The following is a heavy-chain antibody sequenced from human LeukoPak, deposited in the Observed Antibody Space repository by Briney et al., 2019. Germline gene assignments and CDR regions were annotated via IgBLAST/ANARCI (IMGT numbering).Heavy chain of an antibody. CDR2: IYHSGST. Sequence: SQTLSLTCAVSGGSISSGGYSWSWIRQPPGKGLEWIGYIYHSGSTYYNPSLKSRVTISVDRSKNQFSLKLSSVTAADTAVYYCARLRLYYYDSSGPGAFDIRGQGTMVTVPS. D-gene: IGHD3-22*01. CDR1: GGSISSGGYS. J-gene: IGHJ3*02. CDR3: ARLRLYYYDSSGPGAFDI. V-gene: IGHV4-30-2*01.